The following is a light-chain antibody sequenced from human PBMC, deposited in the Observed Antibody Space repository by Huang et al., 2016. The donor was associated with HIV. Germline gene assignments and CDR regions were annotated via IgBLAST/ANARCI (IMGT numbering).Light chain of an antibody. J-gene: IGKJ3*01. CDR2: DAS. V-gene: IGKV3-11*01. CDR1: QSVSSY. CDR3: QQRSNWPIT. Sequence: EIVLTQSPATLSLSPGETATHSCRASQSVSSYLAWYQQKPGQAPRLLIYDASNRATGIPARFSGSGSGTDFTLTISSLEPEDFAVYYCQQRSNWPITFGPGTKVDIK.